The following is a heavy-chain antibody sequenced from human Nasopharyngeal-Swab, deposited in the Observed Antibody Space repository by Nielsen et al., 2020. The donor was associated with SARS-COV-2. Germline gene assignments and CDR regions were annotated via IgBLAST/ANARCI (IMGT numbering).Heavy chain of an antibody. V-gene: IGHV4-34*01. CDR2: INLSGSI. D-gene: IGHD3-3*01. CDR3: ARGLAGHDFWSGYYKVSHWFDP. Sequence: SETLSLTCAVYGGSFNGYYWSWIRQPPGKGLEWIGEINLSGSINYNPSLKSRVTISADTFKNQFSLNLSSVTAADTAVYYCARGLAGHDFWSGYYKVSHWFDPWGQGTLVTVSS. CDR1: GGSFNGYY. J-gene: IGHJ5*02.